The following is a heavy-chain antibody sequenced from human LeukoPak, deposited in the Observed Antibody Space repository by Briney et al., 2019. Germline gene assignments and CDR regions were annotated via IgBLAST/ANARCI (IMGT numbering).Heavy chain of an antibody. D-gene: IGHD4-17*01. CDR3: ARDPTVTTLGVVDY. CDR2: MKEDGSER. Sequence: GGSLRLSCVASGFTSGFNYSEFWMNWVRQAPGKGLEWVANMKEDGSERYSVDSVEGRFTISRDDAKKSVYLQMNSLRAEDTAVYYCARDPTVTTLGVVDYWGQGTLVTASS. V-gene: IGHV3-7*01. J-gene: IGHJ4*02. CDR1: GFTSGFNYSEFW.